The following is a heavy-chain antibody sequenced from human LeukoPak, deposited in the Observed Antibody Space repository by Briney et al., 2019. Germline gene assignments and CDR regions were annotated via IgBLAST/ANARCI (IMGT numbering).Heavy chain of an antibody. CDR1: GFTLSSYS. V-gene: IGHV3-48*01. CDR2: INSRSSSI. CDR3: AREPNFDDHAFDY. D-gene: IGHD3-9*01. J-gene: IGHJ4*02. Sequence: GGSLRLSCAASGFTLSSYSMNWARQAPGKGLEWVSYINSRSSSIDYAASVKGRFTISRDNAKNSLFLQINSLRAEDSAIYYCAREPNFDDHAFDYWGQGTLVTVSS.